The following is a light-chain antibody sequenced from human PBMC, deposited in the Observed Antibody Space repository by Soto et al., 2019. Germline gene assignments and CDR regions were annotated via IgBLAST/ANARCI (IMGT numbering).Light chain of an antibody. J-gene: IGKJ2*01. Sequence: EIVLTQSPGTLSLSPGERATLSCRASQSVSNSNLAWYQQKPGQAPRLLIYSASSRATGIPDRFSGSGSGTDFTLTSSRLEPEDFAVYYCQEYGGSYTFGQGTKLEIK. CDR1: QSVSNSN. CDR2: SAS. V-gene: IGKV3-20*01. CDR3: QEYGGSYT.